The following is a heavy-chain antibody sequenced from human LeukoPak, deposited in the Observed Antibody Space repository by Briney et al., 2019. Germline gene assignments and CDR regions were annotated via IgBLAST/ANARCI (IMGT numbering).Heavy chain of an antibody. J-gene: IGHJ4*02. Sequence: GGSLRLSCAASGFTFSNYWMHWVRQTPGKGLVWVSRINSDGSSTSYADSVKGRFSISRDKAKNTLYLQMNSLRGEDTAVYYCARARYGSGGYFFDFWGQGTLVTVSS. V-gene: IGHV3-74*01. CDR3: ARARYGSGGYFFDF. D-gene: IGHD3-10*01. CDR2: INSDGSST. CDR1: GFTFSNYW.